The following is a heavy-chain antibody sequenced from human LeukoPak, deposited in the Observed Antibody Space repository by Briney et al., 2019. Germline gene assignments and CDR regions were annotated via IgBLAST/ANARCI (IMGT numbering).Heavy chain of an antibody. J-gene: IGHJ4*02. CDR2: IYSSGST. Sequence: PSQTLSPTCTVSGGSISSGNYYWSWIRQPAGKGPEWIGRIYSSGSTNYNPSLKSRVTISVDTSKNQFSLKLSSVTAADTAVYYCARTTYYDFWSGYYGDYWGQGTLVTVSS. CDR1: GGSISSGNYY. D-gene: IGHD3-3*01. V-gene: IGHV4-61*02. CDR3: ARTTYYDFWSGYYGDY.